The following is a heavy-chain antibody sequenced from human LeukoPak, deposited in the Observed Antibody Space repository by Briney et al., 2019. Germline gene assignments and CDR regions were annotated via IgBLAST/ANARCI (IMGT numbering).Heavy chain of an antibody. V-gene: IGHV1-2*02. D-gene: IGHD3-22*01. CDR3: ARVTYDDYDSSLNWFDP. Sequence: GASVKVSCKASGYTFTCYYMHWVRQAPGQGLEWMGWINPNSGGTNYAQKFQGRVTMTRDTSISTAYMELSRLRSDDTAVYYCARVTYDDYDSSLNWFDPWGQGTLVTVSS. CDR1: GYTFTCYY. J-gene: IGHJ5*02. CDR2: INPNSGGT.